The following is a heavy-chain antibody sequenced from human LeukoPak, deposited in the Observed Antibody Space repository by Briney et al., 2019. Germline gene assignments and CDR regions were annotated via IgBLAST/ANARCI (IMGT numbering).Heavy chain of an antibody. J-gene: IGHJ4*02. CDR1: GGTFSSYA. D-gene: IGHD3-22*01. CDR2: IIPIFGTA. V-gene: IGHV1-69*05. Sequence: SVKVSCKASGGTFSSYAISWVRQAPGQGLEWMGRIIPIFGTADYAQKFQGRVTITTDESTSTAYMELSSLRSEDTAVYYCARSLSGYSFDYWGQGTLVTVSS. CDR3: ARSLSGYSFDY.